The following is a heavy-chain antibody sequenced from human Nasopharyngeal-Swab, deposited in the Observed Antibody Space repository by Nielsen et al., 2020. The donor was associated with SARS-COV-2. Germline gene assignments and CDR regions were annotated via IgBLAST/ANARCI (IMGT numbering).Heavy chain of an antibody. Sequence: GGSLRLSCAASGFTFSSYEMNWVRQAPGKGLEWVSYISSSGSTIYYADSVKGRFTISRDNAKNSLYRQMNSLRAEDTAVYYCARERDGMDVWGQGTTVTVSS. CDR1: GFTFSSYE. CDR2: ISSSGSTI. V-gene: IGHV3-48*03. J-gene: IGHJ6*02. CDR3: ARERDGMDV.